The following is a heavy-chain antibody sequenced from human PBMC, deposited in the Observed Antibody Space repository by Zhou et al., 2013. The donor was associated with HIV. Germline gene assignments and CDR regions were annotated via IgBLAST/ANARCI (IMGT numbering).Heavy chain of an antibody. CDR1: GGTFSSYI. D-gene: IGHD2-15*01. CDR2: IIPIFGTA. J-gene: IGHJ6*02. V-gene: IGHV1-69*08. Sequence: QVHLVQSGAEMKKPGSSVKVSCKASGGTFSSYIINCVLEAPGQGLEWMGRIIPIFGTANYAQTFQDRVTITADKSTSTAYMQLSSLRSEDTAVYYCARDIVVVVAATRSSDGMDVWGQGTTVTVSS. CDR3: ARDIVVVVAATRSSDGMDV.